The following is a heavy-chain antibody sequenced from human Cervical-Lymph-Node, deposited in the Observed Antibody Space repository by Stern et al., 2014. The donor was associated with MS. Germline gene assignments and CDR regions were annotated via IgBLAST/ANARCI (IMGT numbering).Heavy chain of an antibody. Sequence: QVQLMQSGAEVKKPGSSVKVSCKASGGIFRSSAISWVRQAPGQGLEWMGGIIPIFGTANYAQKFQGRVTFTADESTSTVFMELSSLRSEDTAVYYCARDEVSMDVWGQGTTVTVSS. J-gene: IGHJ6*02. CDR3: ARDEVSMDV. V-gene: IGHV1-69*01. CDR1: GGIFRSSA. CDR2: IIPIFGTA.